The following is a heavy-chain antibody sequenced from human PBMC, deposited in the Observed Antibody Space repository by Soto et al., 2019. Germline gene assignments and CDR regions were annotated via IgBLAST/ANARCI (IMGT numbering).Heavy chain of an antibody. CDR3: ARVSPDYYYGMDV. J-gene: IGHJ6*02. CDR2: ISYDGSNK. CDR1: GFTFSSYA. V-gene: IGHV3-30-3*01. Sequence: QVQLVESGGGVVQPGRSLRLSCAASGFTFSSYAIHWVRQAPGKGLEWVAVISYDGSNKYYADSVKGRFTISRDNSKNTLYLQMNSLRAEDTAVYYCARVSPDYYYGMDVWGQGTTVTVSS.